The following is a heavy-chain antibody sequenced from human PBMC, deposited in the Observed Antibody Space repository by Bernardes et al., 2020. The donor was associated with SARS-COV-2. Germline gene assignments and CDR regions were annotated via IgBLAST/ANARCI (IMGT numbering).Heavy chain of an antibody. J-gene: IGHJ4*02. CDR2: IDPSDSYT. V-gene: IGHV5-10-1*01. Sequence: GESLTISCKGSGYSFTSYWISWVRQMPGKGLEWMGRIDPSDSYTNYSPSFQGHVTISADKSISTAYLQWSSLKASDTAMYYCARLACSSTSCYFYYFDYWGQGTLVTVSS. D-gene: IGHD2-2*01. CDR3: ARLACSSTSCYFYYFDY. CDR1: GYSFTSYW.